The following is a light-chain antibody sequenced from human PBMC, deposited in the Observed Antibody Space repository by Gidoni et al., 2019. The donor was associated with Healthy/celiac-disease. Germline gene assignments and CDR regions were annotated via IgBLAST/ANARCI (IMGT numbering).Light chain of an antibody. Sequence: AIQMTQSPSSLSASVGDRVTITCRASQGIRNDLGWYQQKPGKAPKLLIYAASSLQSGVPTRFSGSGSGTDFTLTISSLQPEDFATYYCLQDYNYPYTFGQXTKLEIK. CDR1: QGIRND. CDR3: LQDYNYPYT. CDR2: AAS. V-gene: IGKV1-6*01. J-gene: IGKJ2*01.